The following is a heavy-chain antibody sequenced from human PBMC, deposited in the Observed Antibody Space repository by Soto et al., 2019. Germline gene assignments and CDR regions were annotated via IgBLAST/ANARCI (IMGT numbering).Heavy chain of an antibody. V-gene: IGHV5-51*01. D-gene: IGHD2-21*01. J-gene: IGHJ5*02. CDR3: ARRSDRGSYYSDWFDP. CDR1: GYSFTSYW. CDR2: IYPGDSDT. Sequence: PGESLKISCKGSGYSFTSYWIGWVRQMPGKGLEWMGIIYPGDSDTRYSPSFQGQVTISADKSISTAYLQWSSLRASDTAMYYCARRSDRGSYYSDWFDPWSRGTLVTVSS.